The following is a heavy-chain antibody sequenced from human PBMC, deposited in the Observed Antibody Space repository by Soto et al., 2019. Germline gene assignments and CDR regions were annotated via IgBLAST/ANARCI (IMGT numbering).Heavy chain of an antibody. D-gene: IGHD2-15*01. CDR2: ISAYNGNT. J-gene: IGHJ5*02. CDR3: AIQREYCSGGSCYSGWFDP. CDR1: GYTFTSYG. V-gene: IGHV1-18*01. Sequence: QVQLVQSGAEVKKPGASVKVSCKASGYTFTSYGISWVRQAPGQGLEWMGWISAYNGNTNYAQKLQGRVTMTTDTSTSTAYMGLRSLRSDDTAVYYCAIQREYCSGGSCYSGWFDPWVQGTLVTVSS.